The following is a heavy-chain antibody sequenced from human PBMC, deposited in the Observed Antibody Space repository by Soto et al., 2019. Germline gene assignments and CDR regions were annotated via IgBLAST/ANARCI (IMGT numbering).Heavy chain of an antibody. CDR1: GFTFSDYY. CDR2: ISSSSSYT. V-gene: IGHV3-11*06. CDR3: ARSLSRDCSGGSCYSLLYYFDY. D-gene: IGHD2-15*01. J-gene: IGHJ4*02. Sequence: PGGSLRLSCAASGFTFSDYYMSWIRQAPGKGLEWVSYISSSSSYTNYADSVKGRFTISRDNAKNSLYLQMNSLRAEDTAVYYCARSLSRDCSGGSCYSLLYYFDYWGQGTLVTVSS.